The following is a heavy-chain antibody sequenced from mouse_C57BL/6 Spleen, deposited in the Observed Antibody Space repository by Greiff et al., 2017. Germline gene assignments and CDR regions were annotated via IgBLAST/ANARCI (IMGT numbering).Heavy chain of an antibody. D-gene: IGHD1-1*01. J-gene: IGHJ3*01. Sequence: EVQLQQSGAELVRPGASVKLSCTASGFNIKDDYMHWVKQRPEQGLEWIGWIDPENGDTEYASKFQGKATITADTSSNTAYLQLSSLTSEDTAVYYCTRVYGSSAWFAYWGQGTLVTVSA. CDR1: GFNIKDDY. CDR3: TRVYGSSAWFAY. CDR2: IDPENGDT. V-gene: IGHV14-4*01.